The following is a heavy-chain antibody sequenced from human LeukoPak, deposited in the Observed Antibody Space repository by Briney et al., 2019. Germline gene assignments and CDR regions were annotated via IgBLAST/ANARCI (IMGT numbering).Heavy chain of an antibody. D-gene: IGHD6-13*01. J-gene: IGHJ4*02. V-gene: IGHV4-59*01. Sequence: SETLSLTCTVSGGSISSYYWSWIRRPPGKGLEWIGYIYYSGSTNYNPSLKSRVTISVDTSKNQFSLKLSSVTAADTAVYYCARGVYIAAAQYAYWGQGTLVTVSS. CDR3: ARGVYIAAAQYAY. CDR1: GGSISSYY. CDR2: IYYSGST.